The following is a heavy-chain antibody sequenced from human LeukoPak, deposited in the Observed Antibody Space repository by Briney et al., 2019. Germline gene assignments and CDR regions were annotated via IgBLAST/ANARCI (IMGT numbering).Heavy chain of an antibody. V-gene: IGHV3-23*01. J-gene: IGHJ4*02. CDR1: GFTFDDYG. D-gene: IGHD1-7*01. CDR3: AKETSWNYGPGDY. Sequence: GGSLRLSCAASGFTFDDYGMSWVRQAPGKGLEWVSAISGSGGSTYYADSVKGRFTISRDNSKNTLYLQMNSLRAEDTAVYYCAKETSWNYGPGDYWGQGTLVTVSS. CDR2: ISGSGGST.